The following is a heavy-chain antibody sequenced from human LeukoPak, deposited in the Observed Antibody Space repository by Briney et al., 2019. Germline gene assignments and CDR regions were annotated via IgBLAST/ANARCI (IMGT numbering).Heavy chain of an antibody. D-gene: IGHD5-24*01. CDR1: GFIFTSYW. J-gene: IGHJ4*02. Sequence: GGSLRLSCAASGFIFTSYWMSWVRQAPGKGLEWVANIKQDGSEIYYVDSVKGRFTISRDNAKNSLSLQMNSLRAEDTAVYYCARQAATMGRFYFDYWGQGTLVTVSS. CDR2: IKQDGSEI. V-gene: IGHV3-7*03. CDR3: ARQAATMGRFYFDY.